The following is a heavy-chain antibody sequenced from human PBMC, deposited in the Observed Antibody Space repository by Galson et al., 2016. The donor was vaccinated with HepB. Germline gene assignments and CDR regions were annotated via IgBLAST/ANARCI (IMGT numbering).Heavy chain of an antibody. J-gene: IGHJ5*02. D-gene: IGHD6-13*01. CDR1: GLTFSNYA. V-gene: IGHV3-23*01. CDR3: AKGGGSTWYISPHFVDP. CDR2: ISGDTTTT. Sequence: SLRLSCAASGLTFSNYAMTWVRQAPGKGLEWVSSISGDTTTTYYAVSVKGRFTISRDNSKNTFYLQMNSLRAEDTASYYCAKGGGSTWYISPHFVDPWGQGTLVTVSS.